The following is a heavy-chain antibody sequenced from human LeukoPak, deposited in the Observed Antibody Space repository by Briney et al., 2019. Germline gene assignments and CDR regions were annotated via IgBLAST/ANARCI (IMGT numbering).Heavy chain of an antibody. V-gene: IGHV4-4*07. CDR3: ARDSRGSGSYYSDFGY. J-gene: IGHJ4*02. CDR1: GGSISSYY. Sequence: SETLSLTCTVSGGSISSYYWSWIRQSAGKGLEWIGRVYTSGSTNYNASLQSRVTMSVDTSKNQFSLKLSSVTAADTAVYYCARDSRGSGSYYSDFGYWGQGTLVTVSS. CDR2: VYTSGST. D-gene: IGHD3-10*01.